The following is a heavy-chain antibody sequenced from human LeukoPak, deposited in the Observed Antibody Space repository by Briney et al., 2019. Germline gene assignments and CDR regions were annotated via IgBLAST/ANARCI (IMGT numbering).Heavy chain of an antibody. D-gene: IGHD2-8*01. J-gene: IGHJ4*02. V-gene: IGHV4-39*01. CDR3: ARSPGGVYYFDY. CDR1: AGSISSSSYS. Sequence: PSETLSLTCTVSAGSISSSSYSWGWIRQPPGKGLEWIGSIYYSGSTYFNPSLKSRVTISVDTSKNQFSLKLSSVTAADTAVYYCARSPGGVYYFDYWGQGTLVTVSS. CDR2: IYYSGST.